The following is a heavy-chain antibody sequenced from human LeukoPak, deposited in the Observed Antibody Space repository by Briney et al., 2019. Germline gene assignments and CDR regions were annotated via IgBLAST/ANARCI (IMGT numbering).Heavy chain of an antibody. V-gene: IGHV3-23*01. Sequence: PGRSLRLSRAASGFTSSSYAMSWVRQSPGKGLEWVSAISGSGGNTYSADSVKGRCTISRDNSKKTLFLHMNSLRAEDTAVYYCARGMSATSGYLELEYWGQGALVTVSS. J-gene: IGHJ4*02. D-gene: IGHD3-22*01. CDR3: ARGMSATSGYLELEY. CDR1: GFTSSSYA. CDR2: ISGSGGNT.